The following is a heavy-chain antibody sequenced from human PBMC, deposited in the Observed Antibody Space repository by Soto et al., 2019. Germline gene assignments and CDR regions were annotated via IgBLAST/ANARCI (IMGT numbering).Heavy chain of an antibody. V-gene: IGHV1-24*01. Sequence: ASVKVSCKVSGYTLTELSMHWVRQAPGKGLEWMGGFDPEDGETIYAQKFQGRVTMTEDTSTDTAYMELSSLRSEDTAVYYCATISSTSSHGYYYYGMDVWGQGTTVTVSS. CDR2: FDPEDGET. CDR3: ATISSTSSHGYYYYGMDV. J-gene: IGHJ6*02. D-gene: IGHD2-2*01. CDR1: GYTLTELS.